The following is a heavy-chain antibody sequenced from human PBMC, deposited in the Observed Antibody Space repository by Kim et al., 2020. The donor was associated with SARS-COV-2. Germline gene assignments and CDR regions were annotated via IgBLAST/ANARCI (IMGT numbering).Heavy chain of an antibody. J-gene: IGHJ3*02. CDR1: GGSISSGGYS. CDR3: ARAPSRDGYSSDAFDI. V-gene: IGHV4-30-2*01. CDR2: IYHSGST. D-gene: IGHD4-4*01. Sequence: SETLSLTCAVSGGSISSGGYSWSWIRQPPGNGLEWIGYIYHSGSTYYNPSLKSRVTISVDRSKNQFSLKLSSVTAADTAVYYCARAPSRDGYSSDAFDIWGQGTMVTVSS.